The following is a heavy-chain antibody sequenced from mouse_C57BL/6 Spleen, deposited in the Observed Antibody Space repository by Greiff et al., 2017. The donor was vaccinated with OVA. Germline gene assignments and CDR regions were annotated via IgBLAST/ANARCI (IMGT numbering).Heavy chain of an antibody. CDR2: ISSGGSYT. J-gene: IGHJ1*03. Sequence: EVQLQESGGDLVKPGGSLKLSCAASGFTFSSYGMSWVRQTPDKRLEWVATISSGGSYTYYPDSVKGRFTISRDNAKNTLYLQMSSLKSEDTAMYYCARPTKSSYGSSYWYFDVWGTGTTVTVSS. CDR3: ARPTKSSYGSSYWYFDV. CDR1: GFTFSSYG. D-gene: IGHD1-1*01. V-gene: IGHV5-6*01.